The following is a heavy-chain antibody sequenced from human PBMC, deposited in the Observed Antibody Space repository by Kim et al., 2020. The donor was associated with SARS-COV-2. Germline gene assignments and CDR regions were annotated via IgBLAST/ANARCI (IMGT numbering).Heavy chain of an antibody. CDR3: AKRRTGYCSSTSCYTIDY. J-gene: IGHJ4*02. V-gene: IGHV3-23*01. Sequence: KGRFTISRDNSKNTLYLQMNSLRAEDTAVYYCAKRRTGYCSSTSCYTIDYWGQGTLVTVSS. D-gene: IGHD2-2*02.